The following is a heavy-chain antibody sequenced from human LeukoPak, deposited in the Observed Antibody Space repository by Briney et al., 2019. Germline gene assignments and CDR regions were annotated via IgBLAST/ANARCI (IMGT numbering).Heavy chain of an antibody. Sequence: SETLSLTCAAYGGSLSGYYWSWIRQPPGKGLEWIGEINNSGSTNYNPSLKSRVTISVDTSKNQFSLKLSSVTAADTAVYYCARRGRSSSWYARGAFDIWGQGTMVTVSS. D-gene: IGHD6-13*01. V-gene: IGHV4-34*01. CDR3: ARRGRSSSWYARGAFDI. CDR2: INNSGST. J-gene: IGHJ3*02. CDR1: GGSLSGYY.